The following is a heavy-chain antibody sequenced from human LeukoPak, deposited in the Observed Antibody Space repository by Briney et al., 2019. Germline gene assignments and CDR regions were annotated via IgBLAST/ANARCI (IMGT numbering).Heavy chain of an antibody. J-gene: IGHJ4*02. CDR3: ARPPSRGYSSSFEY. V-gene: IGHV5-51*01. CDR1: GYDSPTYW. Sequence: GESLKISCKGSGYDSPTYWIAWVRQMPGKGLEWMGIIYPDESNIRYSPSFQGQVTISADKSISTAYLQWSGLKASDTAMYYCARPPSRGYSSSFEYWGQGTLVTVSS. CDR2: IYPDESNI. D-gene: IGHD2-2*03.